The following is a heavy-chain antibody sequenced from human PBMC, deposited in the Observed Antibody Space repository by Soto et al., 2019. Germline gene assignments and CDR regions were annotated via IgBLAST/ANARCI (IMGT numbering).Heavy chain of an antibody. CDR1: GFTFSSYS. V-gene: IGHV3-48*01. Sequence: EAQLVESGGTLVQPGGSLRLSCVASGFTFSSYSKNWVRQAPGKGLGWVAYISPSDTTIYYADSVKGRFTISRDDSKNSVFLQMNSLRVDDTALYYCARLLYDSGDYVGYWGQGTLVTVSA. J-gene: IGHJ4*02. D-gene: IGHD4-17*01. CDR2: ISPSDTTI. CDR3: ARLLYDSGDYVGY.